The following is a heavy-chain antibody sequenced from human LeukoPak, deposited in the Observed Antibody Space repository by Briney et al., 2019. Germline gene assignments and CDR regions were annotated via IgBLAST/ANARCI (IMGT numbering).Heavy chain of an antibody. CDR3: ARGGDIVVVPAVAIGEYYYGMDV. CDR2: INHSGST. V-gene: IGHV4-34*01. D-gene: IGHD2-2*01. Sequence: PSETLSLTCTVSGGSISSYYWSWIRQPPGKGLEWIGEINHSGSTNYNPSLKSRVTISVDTSKNQFSLKLSSVTAADTAVYYCARGGDIVVVPAVAIGEYYYGMDVWGQGTLVPVSS. J-gene: IGHJ6*02. CDR1: GGSISSYY.